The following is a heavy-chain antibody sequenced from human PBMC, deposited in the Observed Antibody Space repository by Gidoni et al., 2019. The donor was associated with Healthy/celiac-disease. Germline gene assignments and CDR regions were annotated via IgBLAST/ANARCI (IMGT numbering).Heavy chain of an antibody. CDR2: IWYDGSNK. Sequence: QVQLVESGGGVVQPGRSLRLSCAASGFTFIRYGMHWARQAPGKGLEWVAVIWYDGSNKYYADSVKGRFTISRDNSKNTLYLQMNSLRAEDTAVYYCARDRAYDFWSGYYGDYYGMDVWGQGTTVTVSS. CDR3: ARDRAYDFWSGYYGDYYGMDV. CDR1: GFTFIRYG. D-gene: IGHD3-3*01. J-gene: IGHJ6*02. V-gene: IGHV3-33*08.